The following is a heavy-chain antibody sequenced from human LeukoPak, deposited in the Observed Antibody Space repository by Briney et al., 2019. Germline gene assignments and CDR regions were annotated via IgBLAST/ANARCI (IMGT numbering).Heavy chain of an antibody. CDR1: GGSIGSYY. D-gene: IGHD2/OR15-2a*01. CDR2: IHYSGST. V-gene: IGHV4-59*01. J-gene: IGHJ6*03. CDR3: ARAGFYASVNQYYYYYYMDV. Sequence: SGPTLVKPSETLSLTCTVSGGSIGSYYWSWVRQPPGKGLEWIGYIHYSGSTNYNPSLKSRVTTSIDTSKNQFSLKVTSVTAADAAVYYCARAGFYASVNQYYYYYYMDVWGTGTTVTVSS.